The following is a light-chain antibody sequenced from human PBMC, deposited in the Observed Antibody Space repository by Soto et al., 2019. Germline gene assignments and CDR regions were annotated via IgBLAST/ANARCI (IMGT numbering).Light chain of an antibody. Sequence: QSALTQPPSASGTPGQRVIVSCSGTYSNIGINDVHWYRQLSGSAPQILIYDTTERATGVPDRFSGSKSGTSAPLAISGLQAEDEADYHCAAWDDSLNGPIFGGGTKVTVL. J-gene: IGLJ2*01. CDR2: DTT. CDR1: YSNIGIND. V-gene: IGLV1-44*01. CDR3: AAWDDSLNGPI.